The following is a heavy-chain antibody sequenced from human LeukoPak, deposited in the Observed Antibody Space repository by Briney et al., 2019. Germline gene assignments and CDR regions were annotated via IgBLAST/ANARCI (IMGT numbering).Heavy chain of an antibody. CDR3: ARAAIFGWFDP. J-gene: IGHJ5*02. CDR2: ISSSSSYI. Sequence: GGSLRLSCAASGFTFSSYSMNWVRQVPGKGLEWVSFISSSSSYIYYADSVQGRFTISGDNAKNSLYLQMNSLRAEDTAVYYCARAAIFGWFDPWGQGTLVTVSS. D-gene: IGHD3-9*01. V-gene: IGHV3-21*01. CDR1: GFTFSSYS.